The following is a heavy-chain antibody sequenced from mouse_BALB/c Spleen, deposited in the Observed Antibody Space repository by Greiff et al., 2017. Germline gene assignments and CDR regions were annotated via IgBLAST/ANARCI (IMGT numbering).Heavy chain of an antibody. CDR3: ARFSGMDY. Sequence: EVKLMESGGGLVQPGGSRKLSCAASGFTFSSFGMHWVRQAPEKGLEWVAYISSGSSTIYYADTVKGRFTISRDNPKNTLFLQMTSLRSEDTAMYYCARFSGMDYGGQGTSVTVSS. CDR1: GFTFSSFG. V-gene: IGHV5-17*02. D-gene: IGHD6-2*01. J-gene: IGHJ4*01. CDR2: ISSGSSTI.